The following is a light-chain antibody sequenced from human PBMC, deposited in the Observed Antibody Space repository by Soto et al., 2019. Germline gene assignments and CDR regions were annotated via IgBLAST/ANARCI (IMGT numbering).Light chain of an antibody. J-gene: IGKJ1*01. V-gene: IGKV3-20*01. CDR1: QSISRY. Sequence: IVLTQSPGTLSLSPGERTTLSCRASQSISRYLAWYQQKPGQGPRLLIYGASSRATGTPDRFSGSGSGTDFTLTINRLEPEDFALYYCQQYGSSPPTFGQGTKVGI. CDR3: QQYGSSPPT. CDR2: GAS.